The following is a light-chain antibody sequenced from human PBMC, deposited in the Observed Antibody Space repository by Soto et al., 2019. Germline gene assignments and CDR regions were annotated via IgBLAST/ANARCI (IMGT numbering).Light chain of an antibody. V-gene: IGLV2-8*01. J-gene: IGLJ1*01. CDR2: EVT. CDR1: SSDVGRYNY. Sequence: QSALTQPPSASGSPGQSVTISCIGTSSDVGRYNYVSWYQHHPGKAPKLIIYEVTKRPSGVPDRFSGSKSGNTASLTVSGLKADDEADYYCNSYVGSNNYVFGTGTKLPVL. CDR3: NSYVGSNNYV.